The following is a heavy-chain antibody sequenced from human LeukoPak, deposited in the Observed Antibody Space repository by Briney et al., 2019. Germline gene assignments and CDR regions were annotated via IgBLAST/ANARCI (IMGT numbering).Heavy chain of an antibody. J-gene: IGHJ4*02. D-gene: IGHD2-21*02. CDR2: INPRSGGT. V-gene: IGHV1-2*02. CDR1: GYTFTDNY. Sequence: GASVKVSCKASGYTFTDNYIHWVRQAPGQGLERMGWINPRSGGTSYGQKFQGRVTVTRDTSISTAYMELSSLTSDDTAVYYCGRVAYCGSGCYYYFDYWGQGTLVTVSS. CDR3: GRVAYCGSGCYYYFDY.